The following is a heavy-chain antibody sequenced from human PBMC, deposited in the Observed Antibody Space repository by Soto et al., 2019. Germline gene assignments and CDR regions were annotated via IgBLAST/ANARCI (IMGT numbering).Heavy chain of an antibody. J-gene: IGHJ4*02. CDR2: IKSKTDGGTT. Sequence: GGSLRLSCAASGFTFSNAWMNWVRQAPGKGLEWVGRIKSKTDGGTTDYAAPVKGRFTISRDDSKNTLYLQMNSLKTEDTAVYYCTTDPVRDSSGWYKHRGESDYWGQGTLVTVSS. CDR3: TTDPVRDSSGWYKHRGESDY. D-gene: IGHD6-19*01. CDR1: GFTFSNAW. V-gene: IGHV3-15*07.